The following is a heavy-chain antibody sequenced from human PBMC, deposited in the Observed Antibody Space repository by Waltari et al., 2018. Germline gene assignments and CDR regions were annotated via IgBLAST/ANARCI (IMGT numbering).Heavy chain of an antibody. D-gene: IGHD6-13*01. J-gene: IGHJ4*02. CDR2: IKQLGNEK. CDR3: ARDLRSWPYYLDY. CDR1: GFTFSNYW. Sequence: EVQLVESGGALVQPGGSLRLSCAASGFTFSNYWMNWVRQAPGGGLEWVASIKQLGNEKNYGASGRGRFTISRDDAKKSVYLELNSLRADDTAVYYCARDLRSWPYYLDYWGQGTLVTVSS. V-gene: IGHV3-7*01.